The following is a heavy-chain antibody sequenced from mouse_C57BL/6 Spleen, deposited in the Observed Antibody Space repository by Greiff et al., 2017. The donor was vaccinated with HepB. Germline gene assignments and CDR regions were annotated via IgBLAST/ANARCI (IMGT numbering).Heavy chain of an antibody. CDR2: ISSGGSYT. Sequence: EVMLVESGGDLVKPGGSLKLSCAASGFTFSSYGMSWVRQTPDKRLEWVATISSGGSYTYYPDSVKGRFTISRDNAKNTLYLQMSSLKSEDTAVYYCARCLDGYDGYFDYWGQGTTLTVSS. J-gene: IGHJ2*01. CDR1: GFTFSSYG. CDR3: ARCLDGYDGYFDY. V-gene: IGHV5-6*01. D-gene: IGHD2-2*01.